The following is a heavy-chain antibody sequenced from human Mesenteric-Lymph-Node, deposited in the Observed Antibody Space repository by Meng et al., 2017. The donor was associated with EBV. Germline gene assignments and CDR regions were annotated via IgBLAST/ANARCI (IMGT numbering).Heavy chain of an antibody. D-gene: IGHD3-10*01. Sequence: QLRLQEPGPGLGRPSGTLSLICTVSSDSISSTSYHWGWIRQPPGKGLEWIGSIYYSGTTYFNPSLESRVSISVDTSKKQFSLRLTSVTAADTAVYYCARQYGSSFDYWGQGTLVTVSS. CDR3: ARQYGSSFDY. CDR1: SDSISSTSYH. CDR2: IYYSGTT. J-gene: IGHJ4*02. V-gene: IGHV4-39*01.